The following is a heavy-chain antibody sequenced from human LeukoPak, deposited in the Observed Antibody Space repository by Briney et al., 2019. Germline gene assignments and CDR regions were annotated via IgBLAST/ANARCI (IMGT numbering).Heavy chain of an antibody. CDR1: GFTFSNYS. CDR2: ISSSSSYI. Sequence: GGSLRLSCAASGFTFSNYSMNWVRQAPGKGLEWVSSISSSSSYIYYADSVKGRFTISRDNAKNSLYLQMNSLRAEDTVVYYCARDVPYYYESSGYYSLGFDIWGQGTMVTVSS. J-gene: IGHJ3*02. CDR3: ARDVPYYYESSGYYSLGFDI. D-gene: IGHD3-22*01. V-gene: IGHV3-21*01.